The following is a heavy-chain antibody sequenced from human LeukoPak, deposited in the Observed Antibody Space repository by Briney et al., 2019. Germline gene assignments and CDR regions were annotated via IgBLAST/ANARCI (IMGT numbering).Heavy chain of an antibody. D-gene: IGHD3-10*01. CDR2: IYPGDSDT. Sequence: GESLKISCKGSGYSFTSYWIGWVRQMPGKGLEWMGIIYPGDSDTRYSPSFQGQVTISADKSISTAYLQWSSLKASDTAMYYCATTMVRGVIKSPFDYWGQGTLVTVSS. CDR1: GYSFTSYW. CDR3: ATTMVRGVIKSPFDY. J-gene: IGHJ4*02. V-gene: IGHV5-51*01.